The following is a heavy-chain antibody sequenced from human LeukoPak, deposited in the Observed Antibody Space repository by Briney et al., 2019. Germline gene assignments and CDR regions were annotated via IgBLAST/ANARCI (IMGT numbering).Heavy chain of an antibody. CDR2: LAYDGTNQ. CDR3: AKGGPLGDTNRFDQ. Sequence: TGGSLRLSCAASGFTFSHYTMDWVRQAPGKGLEWVALLAYDGTNQYYADSVKGRFTISRDNSKNTVYLQMTNLRPEDAAVYYCAKGGPLGDTNRFDQWGQGTLVSVSS. CDR1: GFTFSHYT. D-gene: IGHD2-8*01. V-gene: IGHV3-30*04. J-gene: IGHJ4*02.